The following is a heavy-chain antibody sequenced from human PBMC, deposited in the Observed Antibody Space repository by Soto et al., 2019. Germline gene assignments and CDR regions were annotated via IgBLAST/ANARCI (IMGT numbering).Heavy chain of an antibody. J-gene: IGHJ4*02. Sequence: QVQLQESGPGLVKPSQTLSLTCTVSGGSISSGTYHWTGIRQHPEKGLEWIGYIYNRGSTYYNPSLKNRLTISVDTSKNQFSLRLSAVTAADTDVYYGAREMCYYDTSGDSYFDYWGQGTLVTVSS. CDR3: AREMCYYDTSGDSYFDY. CDR1: GGSISSGTYH. D-gene: IGHD3-22*01. CDR2: IYNRGST. V-gene: IGHV4-31*03.